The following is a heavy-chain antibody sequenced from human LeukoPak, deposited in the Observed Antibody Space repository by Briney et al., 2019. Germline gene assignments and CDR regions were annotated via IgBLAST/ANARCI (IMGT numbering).Heavy chain of an antibody. V-gene: IGHV4-38-2*01. J-gene: IGHJ4*02. D-gene: IGHD2-2*01. CDR2: IYHSGST. Sequence: SETLSLTCAVSGYSISSGYYWGWIRQPPGKGLEWIGSIYHSGSTYYNPSLKSRVTISVDTSKNQFSLKLSSVTAADTAVYYCARHIYCSSTSCYSEYYFDYWGQGTLVTVSS. CDR1: GYSISSGYY. CDR3: ARHIYCSSTSCYSEYYFDY.